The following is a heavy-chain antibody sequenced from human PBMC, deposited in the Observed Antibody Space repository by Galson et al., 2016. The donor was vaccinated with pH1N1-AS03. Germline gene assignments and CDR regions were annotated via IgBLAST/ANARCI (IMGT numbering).Heavy chain of an antibody. CDR3: VRESEISGVVFFNY. J-gene: IGHJ4*02. Sequence: SVKVSCKASSYTFTTYGISWVRQAPGQGLEWMGWISAYYGDTHFAHKFQERVTLTRGTSTATAYMELRNLRSDDTAVYYCVRESEISGVVFFNYWGQGTLVTVSS. CDR1: SYTFTTYG. D-gene: IGHD3-3*01. CDR2: ISAYYGDT. V-gene: IGHV1-18*01.